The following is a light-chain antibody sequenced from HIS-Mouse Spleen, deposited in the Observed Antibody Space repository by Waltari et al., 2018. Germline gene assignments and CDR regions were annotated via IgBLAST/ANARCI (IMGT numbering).Light chain of an antibody. CDR3: CSYAGSYVV. CDR1: SSDVGGYHY. J-gene: IGLJ2*01. Sequence: QSALTQPRSVSGSPGQSVPIPCTGTSSDVGGYHYVPWYQQHPGKAPKRMIYDVSKRPSGVPDRFSGSKSGNTASLTISGLQAEDEADYYCCSYAGSYVVFGGGTKLTVL. CDR2: DVS. V-gene: IGLV2-11*01.